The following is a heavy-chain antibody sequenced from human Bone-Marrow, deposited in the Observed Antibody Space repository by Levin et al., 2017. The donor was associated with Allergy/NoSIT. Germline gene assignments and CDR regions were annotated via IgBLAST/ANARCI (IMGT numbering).Heavy chain of an antibody. J-gene: IGHJ4*02. Sequence: GGSLRLSCAASGFTFDDYTMHWVRQAPGKGLEWVSLISWDGGSTYYADSVKGRFTISRDNSKNSLYLQMNSLRTEDTALYYCAKTVAGSSWAGGLFDYWGQGTLVTVSS. CDR1: GFTFDDYT. V-gene: IGHV3-43*01. CDR3: AKTVAGSSWAGGLFDY. D-gene: IGHD6-19*01. CDR2: ISWDGGST.